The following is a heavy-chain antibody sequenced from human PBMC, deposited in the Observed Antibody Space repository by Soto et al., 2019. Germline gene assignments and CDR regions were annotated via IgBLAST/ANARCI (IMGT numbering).Heavy chain of an antibody. CDR3: ATNTNRYYDMLTGYYSDS. CDR1: GGTFSSSA. Sequence: QVQLVQSGAEVKRPGSSVKVSCKPSGGTFSSSAISRVRQAPGQGLEWVGGIIPIFGPPKNAQKFQGRVTISADESMSTAYMELSSLTSEDTAVYYCATNTNRYYDMLTGYYSDSWGQGTLVTVSS. D-gene: IGHD3-9*01. J-gene: IGHJ4*02. V-gene: IGHV1-69*01. CDR2: IIPIFGPP.